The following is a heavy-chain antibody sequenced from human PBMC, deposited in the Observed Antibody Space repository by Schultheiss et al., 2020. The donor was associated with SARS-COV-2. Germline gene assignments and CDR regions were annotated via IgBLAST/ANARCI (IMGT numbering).Heavy chain of an antibody. D-gene: IGHD3-3*01. CDR1: GGSISSSSYY. J-gene: IGHJ4*02. V-gene: IGHV4-61*05. Sequence: SETLSLTCTVSGGSISSSSYYWSWIRQPPGKGLEWIGYIYYSGSTNYNPSLKSRVTISVDTSKNQFSLKLSCVTAADTAVYYCARATYYDFWSGYPRTYYFDYWGQGTLVTVSS. CDR2: IYYSGST. CDR3: ARATYYDFWSGYPRTYYFDY.